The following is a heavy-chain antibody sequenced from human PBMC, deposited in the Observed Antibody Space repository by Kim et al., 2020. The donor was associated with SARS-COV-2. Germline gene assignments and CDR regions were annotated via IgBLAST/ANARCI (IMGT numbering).Heavy chain of an antibody. D-gene: IGHD5-18*01. V-gene: IGHV4-34*01. J-gene: IGHJ6*02. CDR2: INHSGST. CDR3: ATHGDVTAMVSEDYYYYGMDV. Sequence: SETLSLTCAVYGGSFSGYYWSWIRQPPGKGLEWIGEINHSGSTNYNPSLKSRVTISVDTSKNQFSLKLSSVTAADTAVYYCATHGDVTAMVSEDYYYYGMDVWGQGTTVTVSS. CDR1: GGSFSGYY.